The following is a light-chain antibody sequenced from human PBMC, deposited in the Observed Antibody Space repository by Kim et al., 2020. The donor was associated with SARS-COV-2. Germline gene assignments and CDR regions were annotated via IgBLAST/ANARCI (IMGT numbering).Light chain of an antibody. CDR1: QSVDNY. CDR3: QQRKSWPLT. CDR2: DAS. Sequence: EIVLTQSPATLSLSPGERATLSCRASQSVDNYLAWYQQKPGQAPRLLIYDASNRATGIPARFSGSGSGTDFIFTISSLEPEDFAIYFCQQRKSWPLTFGGGTKVEI. J-gene: IGKJ4*01. V-gene: IGKV3-11*01.